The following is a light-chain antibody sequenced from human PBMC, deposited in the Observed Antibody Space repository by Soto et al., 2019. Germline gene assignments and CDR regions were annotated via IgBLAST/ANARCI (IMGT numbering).Light chain of an antibody. CDR2: SAS. J-gene: IGKJ1*01. V-gene: IGKV1-5*03. Sequence: DIQMTQSPSTLSASVGDRLTTPCRATQSISTWLAWYQQKPGKAPKLLIYSASDLESGVPSRFSGSGFGTEFTLTITSLQPDDFATYYCQQYNSYSTFGPATFGQGTKV. CDR3: QQYNSYSTFGPAT. CDR1: QSISTW.